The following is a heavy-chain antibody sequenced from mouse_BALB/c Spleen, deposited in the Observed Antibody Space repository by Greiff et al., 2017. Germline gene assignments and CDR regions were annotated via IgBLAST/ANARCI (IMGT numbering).Heavy chain of an antibody. V-gene: IGHV2-9*02. J-gene: IGHJ2*01. Sequence: VQGVESGPGLVAPSQSLSITCTVSGFSLTSYGVHWVRQPPGKGLEWLGVIWAGGSTNYNSALMSRLSISKDNSKSQVFLKMNSLQTDDTAMYYCARSHYYGSVRYFDYWGQGTTLTVSS. CDR1: GFSLTSYG. CDR3: ARSHYYGSVRYFDY. D-gene: IGHD1-2*01. CDR2: IWAGGST.